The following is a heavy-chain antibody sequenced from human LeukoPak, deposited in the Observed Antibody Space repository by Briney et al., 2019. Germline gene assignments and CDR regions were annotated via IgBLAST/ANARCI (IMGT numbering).Heavy chain of an antibody. V-gene: IGHV1-69*01. D-gene: IGHD1-1*01. J-gene: IGHJ4*02. CDR2: IIPIFGTA. Sequence: GSSVKVSCKASGDTFSSYAINWVRLAPGQGLEWMGGIIPIFGTANYAQKFQGRVTITADESTSTAYMELSSLRSEDTAVYYCARELDGPEGGYYFDYWGQGTPVTVSS. CDR1: GDTFSSYA. CDR3: ARELDGPEGGYYFDY.